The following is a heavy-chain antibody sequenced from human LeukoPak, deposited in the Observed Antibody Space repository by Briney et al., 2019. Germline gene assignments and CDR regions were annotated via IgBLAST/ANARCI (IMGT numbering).Heavy chain of an antibody. J-gene: IGHJ4*02. Sequence: SETLSLTCTVSGGSISSYYWSWIRQPPGKGLEWIGSIYYSGSTYYNPSLKSRVTISVDTSKNQFSLKLSSVTAADTAVYYCARLPAGSGSLSYFDYWGQGTLATVSS. CDR1: GGSISSYY. D-gene: IGHD3-10*01. V-gene: IGHV4-39*01. CDR2: IYYSGST. CDR3: ARLPAGSGSLSYFDY.